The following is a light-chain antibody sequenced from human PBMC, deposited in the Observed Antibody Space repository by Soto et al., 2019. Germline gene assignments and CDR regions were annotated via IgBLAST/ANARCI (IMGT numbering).Light chain of an antibody. CDR3: QQFDDSPPWT. J-gene: IGKJ1*01. V-gene: IGKV3-20*01. Sequence: EILLTQSPGTLSLSPGERATLSCRASRSSLAWYQPRPGQPPRLLIYGASNRATGVPARFSGSGSGTDFTLTISRLEPEDFAVYYCQQFDDSPPWTFGQGTRVEIK. CDR2: GAS. CDR1: RSS.